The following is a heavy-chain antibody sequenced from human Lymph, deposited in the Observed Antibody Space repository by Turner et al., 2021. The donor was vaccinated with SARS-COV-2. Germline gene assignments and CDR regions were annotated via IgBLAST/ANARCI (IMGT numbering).Heavy chain of an antibody. D-gene: IGHD4-17*01. V-gene: IGHV4-31*03. J-gene: IGHJ4*02. CDR3: ARDYGGNSNYFGY. CDR1: GGSISSGGYY. Sequence: QVQLQDSGPRLVQPSQTLSLSCPVPGGSISSGGYYWSWIRQQPGKGLEWIGYIYYSGSTYYNPSLKSRVTISVDTSKNQFSLKLSSVTAADTAVYYCARDYGGNSNYFGYWGQGTLVTVSS. CDR2: IYYSGST.